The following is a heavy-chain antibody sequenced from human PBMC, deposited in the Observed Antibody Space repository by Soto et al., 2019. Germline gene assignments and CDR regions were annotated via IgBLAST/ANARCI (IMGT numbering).Heavy chain of an antibody. J-gene: IGHJ4*02. CDR2: IYYSGST. D-gene: IGHD3-16*01. V-gene: IGHV4-39*01. Sequence: SETLSLTCTVSGGSISSSSYYWGWIRQPPGKGLEWIGSIYYSGSTYYNPSLKSRVTISVDTSKNQFSLKLSSVTAADTAVYYCARLPVITFGGVIGWGQGTLVTVSS. CDR1: GGSISSSSYY. CDR3: ARLPVITFGGVIG.